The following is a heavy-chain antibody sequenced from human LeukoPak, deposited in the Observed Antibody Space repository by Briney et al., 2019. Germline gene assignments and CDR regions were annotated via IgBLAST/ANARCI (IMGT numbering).Heavy chain of an antibody. V-gene: IGHV3-30*18. D-gene: IGHD3-22*01. J-gene: IGHJ4*02. CDR3: AKPALDYYDSSGYSHDY. Sequence: GGSLRLSCAASGFTFSSYGMHWVRQAPGKGLEWVAVISYDGCNKYYADSVKGRFTISRDNSKNTLYLQMNSLRAEDTAVYYCAKPALDYYDSSGYSHDYWGQGTLVTVSS. CDR1: GFTFSSYG. CDR2: ISYDGCNK.